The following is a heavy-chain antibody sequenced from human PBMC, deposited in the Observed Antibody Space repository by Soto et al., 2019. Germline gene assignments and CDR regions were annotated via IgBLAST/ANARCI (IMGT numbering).Heavy chain of an antibody. D-gene: IGHD2-15*01. CDR3: AREKYCSGGSCYSISYNWFDP. CDR1: GFTFSSYA. CDR2: ISHDGSNK. Sequence: PGGSLRLSCAASGFTFSSYAMHWVRQSPGKGLEWVAVISHDGSNKYYADSVKGRFTISRDNSKNTLYLQMNSLRAEDTAVYYCAREKYCSGGSCYSISYNWFDPWGQGTLVTVSS. V-gene: IGHV3-30-3*01. J-gene: IGHJ5*02.